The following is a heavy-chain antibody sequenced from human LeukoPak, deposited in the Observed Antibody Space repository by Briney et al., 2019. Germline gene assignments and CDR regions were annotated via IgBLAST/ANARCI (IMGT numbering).Heavy chain of an antibody. CDR1: GFTFSSYG. CDR2: ISYDGSNK. CDR3: AKDLAYCGGDCQ. Sequence: GRSLRLSCAASGFTFSSYGMHWVRQAPGKGLEWVAVISYDGSNKYYADSVKGRFTISRDNSKNTLYLQMNSLRAEDTAVYYCAKDLAYCGGDCQWGQGTLVTVSS. D-gene: IGHD2-21*02. J-gene: IGHJ4*02. V-gene: IGHV3-30*18.